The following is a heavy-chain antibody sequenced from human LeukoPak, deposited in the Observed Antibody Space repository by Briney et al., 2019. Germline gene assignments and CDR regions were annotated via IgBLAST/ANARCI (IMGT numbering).Heavy chain of an antibody. Sequence: SETLSLTCTVSGGSTSSYYWSWIRQPPGKGLEWIGYIYYSGSTNYNPSLKSRVTISVDTSKNQFSLKLSSVTAADTAVYYCAREGSGPWAFDIWGQGTMVTVSS. CDR1: GGSTSSYY. CDR3: AREGSGPWAFDI. CDR2: IYYSGST. D-gene: IGHD2-15*01. J-gene: IGHJ3*02. V-gene: IGHV4-59*01.